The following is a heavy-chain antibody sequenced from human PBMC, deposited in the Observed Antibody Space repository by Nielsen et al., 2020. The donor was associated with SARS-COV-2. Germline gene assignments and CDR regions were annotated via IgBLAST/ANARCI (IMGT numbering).Heavy chain of an antibody. Sequence: SGPTLVKPTQTLTLTCTFSGFSLSTSGVGVGWIRQPPGKALEWLALIYWDDDKRYSPSLKSRLTITKDTSKNQVVLTMTNMDPVDTATYYCAHTVAGGGYDLVSFDYWGQGTLVTVSS. V-gene: IGHV2-5*02. CDR1: GFSLSTSGVG. D-gene: IGHD5-12*01. CDR2: IYWDDDK. J-gene: IGHJ4*02. CDR3: AHTVAGGGYDLVSFDY.